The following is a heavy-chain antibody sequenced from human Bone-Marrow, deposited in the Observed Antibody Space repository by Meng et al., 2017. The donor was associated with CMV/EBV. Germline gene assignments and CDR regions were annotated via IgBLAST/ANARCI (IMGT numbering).Heavy chain of an antibody. CDR3: ARETHYYDSSGYYPFDY. V-gene: IGHV4-4*02. CDR2: IYHSGST. D-gene: IGHD3-22*01. J-gene: IGHJ4*02. Sequence: SETLSLTCAVSGGSISSSNWWSWVRQPPGKGLEWIGEIYHSGSTNYNPSLKSRVTISVDKSKNQFSLKLSSVTAADTAVYYCARETHYYDSSGYYPFDYWGQGTLVTVSS. CDR1: GGSISSSNW.